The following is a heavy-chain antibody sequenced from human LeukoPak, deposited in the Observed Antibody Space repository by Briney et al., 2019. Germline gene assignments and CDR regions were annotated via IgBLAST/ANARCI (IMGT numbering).Heavy chain of an antibody. V-gene: IGHV3-74*01. Sequence: GGSLRLSCAASGFTFGIYWMHWVRQVPGEGLVWVSRINSDGSSTTYADSVKGRFTISRDNAKNTLYLQMNSLRAEDTAVYYCARDQGYKADYWGQGTLVTVSS. J-gene: IGHJ4*02. CDR3: ARDQGYKADY. D-gene: IGHD5-18*01. CDR2: INSDGSST. CDR1: GFTFGIYW.